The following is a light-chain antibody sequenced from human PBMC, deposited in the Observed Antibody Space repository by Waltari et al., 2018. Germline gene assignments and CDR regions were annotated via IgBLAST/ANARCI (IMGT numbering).Light chain of an antibody. CDR3: AAWDDSVNGYV. Sequence: QSVLTQPPSASGTPGERVTISCSGSRSNIGDNAVNWYQHLPGAAPELLIYTDNRRPAGVPARFSASKSGTSASLGISGLQSEDEATYYCAAWDDSVNGYVFGSGTEVTVL. V-gene: IGLV1-44*01. CDR2: TDN. J-gene: IGLJ1*01. CDR1: RSNIGDNA.